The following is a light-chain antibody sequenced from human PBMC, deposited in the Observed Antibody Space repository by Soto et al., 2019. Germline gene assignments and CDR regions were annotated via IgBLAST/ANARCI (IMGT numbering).Light chain of an antibody. CDR2: RNN. J-gene: IGLJ3*02. V-gene: IGLV1-47*01. CDR3: AAWDDSLSGWV. Sequence: QSVLTQSPSASGTPGQRVTISCSGSSSSIGSNYVYWYQQFPGTAPKLLIYRNNQRPSGVPDRFSGSKSGTSASLAISGLRSEDEADYYCAAWDDSLSGWVFGGGTKLTVL. CDR1: SSSIGSNY.